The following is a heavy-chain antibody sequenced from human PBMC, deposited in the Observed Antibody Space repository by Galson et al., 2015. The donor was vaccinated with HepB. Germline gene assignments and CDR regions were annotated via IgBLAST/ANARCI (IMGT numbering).Heavy chain of an antibody. J-gene: IGHJ3*02. CDR1: GFSISTSGVA. CDR3: AHGREVVGTAVYAFDI. D-gene: IGHD2-2*01. V-gene: IGHV2-5*01. CDR2: IYWNDDK. Sequence: PALVKPTQTLTLTCSFSGFSISTSGVAVGWLRQPPGKALEWLGHIYWNDDKRYTPSLRSRLTFTMDTSKNQVVLTMTNMDPVDTATYYCAHGREVVGTAVYAFDIWGQGTMVSVSP.